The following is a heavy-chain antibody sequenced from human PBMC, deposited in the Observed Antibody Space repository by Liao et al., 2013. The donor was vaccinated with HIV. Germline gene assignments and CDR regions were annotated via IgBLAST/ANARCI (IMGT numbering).Heavy chain of an antibody. CDR3: ARVRRNYSYCFDY. D-gene: IGHD1-7*01. J-gene: IGHJ4*02. CDR2: IYYSGGI. Sequence: QVQLQESGPGLVKPSETLSLTCTVSGGSISSYLWSWIRQPPGKGLEWIGHIYYSGGINYNPSLKSRVTMSVDTSKNQFSLMLSSVTAADTAVYYCARVRRNYSYCFDYWGQGTLVTVSS. V-gene: IGHV4-59*12. CDR1: GGSISSYL.